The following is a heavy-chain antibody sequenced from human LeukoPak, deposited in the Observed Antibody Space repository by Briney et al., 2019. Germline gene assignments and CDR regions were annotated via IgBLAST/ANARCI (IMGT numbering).Heavy chain of an antibody. CDR1: GFTFSSYA. J-gene: IGHJ4*02. CDR3: AKAMRSITMIVAFDY. D-gene: IGHD3-22*01. V-gene: IGHV3-23*01. Sequence: GGSLRLSCAASGFTFSSYAMSWVRQAPGKGLEWVSAISGSGGGTYYADSVKGRFTISRNNSKNTLYLQMNSLRAEDTAVYYCAKAMRSITMIVAFDYWGQGTLVTVSS. CDR2: ISGSGGGT.